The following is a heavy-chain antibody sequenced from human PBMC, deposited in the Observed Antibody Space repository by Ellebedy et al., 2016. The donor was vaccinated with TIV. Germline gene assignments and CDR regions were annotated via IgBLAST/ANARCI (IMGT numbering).Heavy chain of an antibody. V-gene: IGHV3-21*06. D-gene: IGHD2-15*01. J-gene: IGHJ4*02. CDR3: ASSIHVTSTTPAADY. CDR2: ITSSSAYT. CDR1: GFPFSRYS. Sequence: GGSLRLXXAAAGFPFSRYSMNWIRQAPGKGLEWVAAITSSSAYTYYADSVKGRFIISRDNAKNSLYLQMNSLRAEDTAVYFCASSIHVTSTTPAADYWGQGTLVTVSS.